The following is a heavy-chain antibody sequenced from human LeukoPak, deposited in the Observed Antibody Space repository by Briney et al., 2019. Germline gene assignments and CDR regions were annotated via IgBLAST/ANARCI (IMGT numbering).Heavy chain of an antibody. CDR2: INPNSGGT. V-gene: IGHV1-2*02. CDR1: GYTFTSYY. J-gene: IGHJ4*02. CDR3: ARGDRDGYNYGYFDY. D-gene: IGHD5-24*01. Sequence: ASVKVSCKASGYTFTSYYMHWVRQAPGQGLEWMGWINPNSGGTNYAQKFQGRVTMTRDTSISTAYMDLSRLRSDDTAVCYCARGDRDGYNYGYFDYWGQGTLVTVSS.